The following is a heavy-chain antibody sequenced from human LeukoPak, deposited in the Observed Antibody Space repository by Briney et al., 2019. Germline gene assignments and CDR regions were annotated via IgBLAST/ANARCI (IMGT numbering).Heavy chain of an antibody. CDR3: ARLGGWFGELSYTGVDY. CDR2: INWNGGST. D-gene: IGHD3-10*01. Sequence: GGSLRLSCAVSGFTFDNYGMSWVRQAPGKGLEWVSGINWNGGSTGYADSVKGRFTISRDNAKNSLYLQMNSLRAEDTALYHCARLGGWFGELSYTGVDYWGQGTLVTVSS. V-gene: IGHV3-20*01. CDR1: GFTFDNYG. J-gene: IGHJ4*02.